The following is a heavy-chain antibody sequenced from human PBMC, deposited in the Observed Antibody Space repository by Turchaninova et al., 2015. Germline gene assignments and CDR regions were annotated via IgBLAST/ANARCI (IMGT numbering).Heavy chain of an antibody. J-gene: IGHJ6*03. CDR3: ARVRFLEWLDDYYYLDV. D-gene: IGHD3-3*01. V-gene: IGHV4-30-2*04. Sequence: LGGTTYYNPSLKSRVTISVDTSKNQFSLKLSSVTAADTAVYYCARVRFLEWLDDYYYLDVWGKGTTVTVSS. CDR2: LGGTT.